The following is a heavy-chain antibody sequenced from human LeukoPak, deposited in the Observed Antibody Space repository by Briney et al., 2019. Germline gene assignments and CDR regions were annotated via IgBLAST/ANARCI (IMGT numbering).Heavy chain of an antibody. CDR3: AKDRYGSGSYPVFDC. CDR2: ISGSGGST. Sequence: PGGSLRLSCAASGFTFSSYAMSWVRQAPGKGLEWVSAISGSGGSTYYADSVKGRFTISRDNSQNTLYLQMNSLRAADAAVYYCAKDRYGSGSYPVFDCWGQGTLVTVSS. J-gene: IGHJ4*02. CDR1: GFTFSSYA. D-gene: IGHD3-10*01. V-gene: IGHV3-23*01.